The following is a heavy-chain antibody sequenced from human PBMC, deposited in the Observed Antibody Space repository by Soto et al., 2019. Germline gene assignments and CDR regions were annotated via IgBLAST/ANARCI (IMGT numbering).Heavy chain of an antibody. CDR2: IYFDGITT. CDR3: ARGVTIGVDY. D-gene: IGHD3-3*01. J-gene: IGHJ4*02. Sequence: EVKLVESGGGVVQPGGSLRLSCTASGFTFNTHWMHWVRQAPGTGLVWFSRIYFDGITTHYADSVKGRLTVSRDNAKNSVYLHVNTLSAEDTAGYYCARGVTIGVDYLGQGTLITVSS. CDR1: GFTFNTHW. V-gene: IGHV3-74*01.